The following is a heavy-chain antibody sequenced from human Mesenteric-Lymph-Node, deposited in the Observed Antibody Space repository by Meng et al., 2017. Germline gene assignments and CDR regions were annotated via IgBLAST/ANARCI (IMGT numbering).Heavy chain of an antibody. V-gene: IGHV3-74*01. CDR1: GFTISRHW. CDR2: INSDGRTT. J-gene: IGHJ4*02. D-gene: IGHD6-19*01. CDR3: TGLSGPFDY. Sequence: EVQLVESGGGLVQPGGSLRLSCAASGFTISRHWMHWVRQAPGKGLVWVSRINSDGRTTNYADSVKGRFTISRGNAKNTLYLQMNSLRAEDTAVYFCTGLSGPFDYWGQGTLVTVSS.